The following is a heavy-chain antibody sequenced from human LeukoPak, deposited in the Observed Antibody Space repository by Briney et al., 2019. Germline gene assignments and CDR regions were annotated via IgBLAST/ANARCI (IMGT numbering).Heavy chain of an antibody. CDR2: ISTSSRYI. V-gene: IGHV3-21*01. D-gene: IGHD2-2*01. J-gene: IGHJ5*02. CDR3: ARADCSSSTCYLRRSWFDP. CDR1: GFTLSNYD. Sequence: PGGSLRLFCAASGFTLSNYDMNWVRQAPAKGLEWVSSISTSSRYIYYKDSVRGRFTISRDDAKNSLYLEMNSLRAEDTAVYYCARADCSSSTCYLRRSWFDPWGQGTLVTVSS.